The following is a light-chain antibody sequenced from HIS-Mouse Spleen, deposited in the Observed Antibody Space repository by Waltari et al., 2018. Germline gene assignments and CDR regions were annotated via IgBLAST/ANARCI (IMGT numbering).Light chain of an antibody. CDR2: DVS. Sequence: QSALTQPASVSGSPGQPITIPCPGPSSDVGGYNYVPWYQQHPGKAPKLMIYDVSNRPSGVSNRFSGSKSGNTASLTISGLQAEDEADYYCSSYTSSSYNVVFGGGTKLTVL. CDR3: SSYTSSSYNVV. CDR1: SSDVGGYNY. V-gene: IGLV2-14*03. J-gene: IGLJ2*01.